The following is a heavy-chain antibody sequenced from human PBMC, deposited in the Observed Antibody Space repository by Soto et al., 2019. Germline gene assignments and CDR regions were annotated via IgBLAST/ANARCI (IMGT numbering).Heavy chain of an antibody. CDR3: ARGRDSGSYYLIDY. V-gene: IGHV1-8*01. CDR1: GNTFTSYD. Sequence: ASVKVSCKASGNTFTSYDINWVRQATGHGLEWMGWINPNSGNIGYAQKFQGRVTMTRDTAIRTAYMEVSRLRSNDTAVYYCARGRDSGSYYLIDYWGQGTLVTVSS. D-gene: IGHD3-10*01. J-gene: IGHJ4*02. CDR2: INPNSGNI.